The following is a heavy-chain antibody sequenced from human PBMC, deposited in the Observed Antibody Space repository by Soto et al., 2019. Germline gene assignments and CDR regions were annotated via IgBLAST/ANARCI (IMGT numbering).Heavy chain of an antibody. CDR3: TRLADS. J-gene: IGHJ5*02. CDR1: GFSFSKHD. D-gene: IGHD2-21*01. Sequence: GGSLRLSCAASGFSFSKHDIHWVRQAPGKGLEWVAVISFDGSDKYYADSVKGRCIISRDNPKNTLYLQMSSLRVEDTAIYYCTRLADSWGQGTLVTVSS. CDR2: ISFDGSDK. V-gene: IGHV3-30-3*01.